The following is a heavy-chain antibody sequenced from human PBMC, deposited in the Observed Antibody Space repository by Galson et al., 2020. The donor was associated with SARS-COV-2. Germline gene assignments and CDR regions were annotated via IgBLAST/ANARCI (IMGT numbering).Heavy chain of an antibody. J-gene: IGHJ4*02. CDR3: ARDLVGHTCDC. Sequence: GGSLRLSCAASGFPYTSYWMHWVRQVPGKGLVWVSRLNIDGSTIDYAAAVKGRFTVSRDNAKNTLYLQMNSLRAEDTCIYHCARDLVGHTCDCWGQGTLVTVSS. D-gene: IGHD1-26*01. CDR2: LNIDGSTI. V-gene: IGHV3-74*01. CDR1: GFPYTSYW.